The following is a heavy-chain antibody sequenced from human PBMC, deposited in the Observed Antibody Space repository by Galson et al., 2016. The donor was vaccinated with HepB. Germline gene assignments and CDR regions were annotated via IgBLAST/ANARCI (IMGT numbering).Heavy chain of an antibody. V-gene: IGHV1-69*06. Sequence: SVKVSCKAFGGTFSSYVISWVRQAPGQGLEWMGGIIPMFGTANYAQKFQGRVTITADKSTSTAYMELSSLRSEDTAVYYCARERITMLRGVITVNYYYYGMDVWGQGTTVTVSS. CDR2: IIPMFGTA. J-gene: IGHJ6*02. CDR1: GGTFSSYV. D-gene: IGHD3-10*01. CDR3: ARERITMLRGVITVNYYYYGMDV.